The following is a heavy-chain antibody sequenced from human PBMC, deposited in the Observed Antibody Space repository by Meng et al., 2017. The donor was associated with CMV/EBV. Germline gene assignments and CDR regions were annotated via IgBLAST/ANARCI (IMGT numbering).Heavy chain of an antibody. D-gene: IGHD6-13*01. CDR1: GYTFTSYD. Sequence: ASVKVSCKASGYTFTSYDITWVRQATGQGLEWMGWMNPNSGNTGYAQKFQGRVTMTRNTSISTAYMELSSLRSEDTAVYYCARGRGSFRKRQQLTFDYWGQGTLVTVSS. CDR2: MNPNSGNT. J-gene: IGHJ4*02. V-gene: IGHV1-8*01. CDR3: ARGRGSFRKRQQLTFDY.